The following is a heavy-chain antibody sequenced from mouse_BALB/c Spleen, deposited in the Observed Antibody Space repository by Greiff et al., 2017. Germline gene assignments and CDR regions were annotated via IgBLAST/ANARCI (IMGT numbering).Heavy chain of an antibody. CDR2: ISNGGGST. CDR3: ARAMIFDY. V-gene: IGHV5-12-2*01. CDR1: GFTFSSYT. Sequence: EVKLVESGGGLVQPGGSLKLSCAASGFTFSSYTMSWVRQTPEKRLEWVAYISNGGGSTYYPDTVKGRFTISRDNAKNTLYLQMSSLKSEDTAMYYCARAMIFDYWAKAPLSQSPQ. J-gene: IGHJ2*01. D-gene: IGHD2-3*01.